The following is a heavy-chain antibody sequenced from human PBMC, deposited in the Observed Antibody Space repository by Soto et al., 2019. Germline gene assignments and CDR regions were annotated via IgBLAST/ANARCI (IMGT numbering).Heavy chain of an antibody. J-gene: IGHJ5*02. D-gene: IGHD6-6*01. V-gene: IGHV3-7*03. CDR3: AREAGEQPVEGGVWFDP. CDR2: IKQDGSEK. Sequence: HPGGSLTLSCAASGFTFSSFWMSWVRQAPGKGLEWVANIKQDGSEKYYVDSVKGRFTISRDNAKNSLDLQMNSLRAEDTAVYYCAREAGEQPVEGGVWFDPWGQGTLVTVSS. CDR1: GFTFSSFW.